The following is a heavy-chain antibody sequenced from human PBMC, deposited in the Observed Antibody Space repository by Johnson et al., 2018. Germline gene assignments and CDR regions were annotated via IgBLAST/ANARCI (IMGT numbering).Heavy chain of an antibody. D-gene: IGHD6-19*01. V-gene: IGHV3-15*07. CDR3: TTGSVEGY. CDR1: GFTFSRFG. J-gene: IGHJ4*02. Sequence: VQLQESGGGVVQAGRSLRLSCAASGFTFSRFGMHCVRQAPGKGLEWVGRIKTKTEGGTTDYPAPVKGRFTVSRDDSKNTLYLQMNSLKTEDTAVYYCTTGSVEGYWGQGILVTVSS. CDR2: IKTKTEGGTT.